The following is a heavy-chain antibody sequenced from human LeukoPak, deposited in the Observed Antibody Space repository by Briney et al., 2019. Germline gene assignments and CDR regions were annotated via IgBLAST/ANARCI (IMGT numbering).Heavy chain of an antibody. Sequence: GASVKVSCKASGYTFTSYDINWVRQATGQGLEWMGGMNPISGNTGYAQKFQGRVTMTTNTSTSTAYMELSSLRSEDTAVYYCARDRSSGIRDAFDIWGQGTMVSVSS. D-gene: IGHD6-25*01. J-gene: IGHJ3*02. CDR3: ARDRSSGIRDAFDI. V-gene: IGHV1-8*01. CDR1: GYTFTSYD. CDR2: MNPISGNT.